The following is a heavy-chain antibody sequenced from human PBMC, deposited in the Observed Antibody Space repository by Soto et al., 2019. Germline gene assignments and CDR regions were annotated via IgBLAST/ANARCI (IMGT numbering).Heavy chain of an antibody. V-gene: IGHV4-31*03. CDR1: GGSISSGGYY. Sequence: LSLTCTVSGGSISSGGYYWSWIRQHPGKGLEWIGYIYYSGSTYYNPSLKSRVTISVDTSKNQFSLKLSSVTAADTAVYYCARDLLSVRRAAFDIWGQGTMVTVSS. CDR2: IYYSGST. J-gene: IGHJ3*02. CDR3: ARDLLSVRRAAFDI. D-gene: IGHD1-1*01.